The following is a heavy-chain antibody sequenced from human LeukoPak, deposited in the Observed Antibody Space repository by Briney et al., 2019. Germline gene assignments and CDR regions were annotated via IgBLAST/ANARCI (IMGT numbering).Heavy chain of an antibody. V-gene: IGHV4-61*01. CDR1: GDSLRKSTFY. CDR2: IYYTGST. Sequence: SETLSLTCTVSGDSLRKSTFYWVWIRQPPGKGLEWIGYIYYTGSTNHNPSLKSLVTISVDTSKNQFSLRLSSVTAADTAVYYWARVFSQQLWAFDIWGQGTMVTVSS. J-gene: IGHJ3*02. D-gene: IGHD6-13*01. CDR3: ARVFSQQLWAFDI.